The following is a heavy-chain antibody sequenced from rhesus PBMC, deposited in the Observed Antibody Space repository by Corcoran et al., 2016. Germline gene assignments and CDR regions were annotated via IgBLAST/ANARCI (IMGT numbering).Heavy chain of an antibody. CDR2: IRNKANDETA. V-gene: IGHV3-116*02. J-gene: IGHJ4*01. Sequence: EVRLAESGGGLVQPGGSLRRSCAASGFTFRAYYMGWVRPAPGKGPEWVGSIRNKANDETAEYAASVRGRFTISRDDSKSIVSLHMNSLKAEDTAVYYCFRDWKGWTDPALDSWGQGVLVTVSS. D-gene: IGHD1-14*01. CDR1: GFTFRAYY. CDR3: FRDWKGWTDPALDS.